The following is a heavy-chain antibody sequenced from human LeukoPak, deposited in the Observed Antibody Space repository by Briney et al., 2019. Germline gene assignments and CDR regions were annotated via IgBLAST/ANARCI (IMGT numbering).Heavy chain of an antibody. CDR1: GFTLSSYS. D-gene: IGHD3-10*01. V-gene: IGHV3-30-3*01. Sequence: PGGALRPSCAAPGFTLSSYSMHSGRQAPGQGLGWGAVISYDGSNKYYADSVKGRFTISRDNSKNTLYLQMNSLRAEDTAVYYCARDIRGVYYYGSAIWGQGTLVTVSS. CDR2: ISYDGSNK. CDR3: ARDIRGVYYYGSAI. J-gene: IGHJ4*02.